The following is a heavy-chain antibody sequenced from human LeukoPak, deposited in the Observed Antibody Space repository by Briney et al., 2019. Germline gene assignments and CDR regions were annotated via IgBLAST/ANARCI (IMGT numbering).Heavy chain of an antibody. J-gene: IGHJ3*02. CDR3: ARIRDGYNDAYDI. V-gene: IGHV1-46*01. Sequence: ASVKVSCKASGYTFTSYYMHWVRQAPGQGLEWMGIINPSGGSTSYAQKFQGRITMTRDTSTTTVYMELSSLRSEDTAIYYCARIRDGYNDAYDIWGQGTVVTVSS. D-gene: IGHD5-24*01. CDR2: INPSGGST. CDR1: GYTFTSYY.